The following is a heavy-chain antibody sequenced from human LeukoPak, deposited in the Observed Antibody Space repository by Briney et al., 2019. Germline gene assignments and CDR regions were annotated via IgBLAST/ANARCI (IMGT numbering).Heavy chain of an antibody. V-gene: IGHV3-11*04. CDR2: ISSSGSTI. D-gene: IGHD3-22*01. J-gene: IGHJ6*03. CDR1: GFTFSDYY. CDR3: AGESDYDSSGYVVDYYYYYMDV. Sequence: GGSLRLSCAASGFTFSDYYMSWIRQAPGKGLEWVSYISSSGSTIYYADSVKGRFTISRDNAKNSLYLQMNSLRAEDTAVYYCAGESDYDSSGYVVDYYYYYMDVWGKGTTVTVSS.